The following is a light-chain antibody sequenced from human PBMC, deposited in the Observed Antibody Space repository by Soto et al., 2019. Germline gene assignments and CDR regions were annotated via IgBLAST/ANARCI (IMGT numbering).Light chain of an antibody. CDR2: EVS. V-gene: IGLV2-14*01. CDR1: TRDIGAYNY. CDR3: SSNTISSFRYV. Sequence: QSVLTQPASVSGSPGKSITISCSGTTRDIGAYNYISWYQQHPGKAPTLIIYEVSSRPSGVSNRFSGSKSGNTASLTISGLQAEDEADYYCSSNTISSFRYVFGTGTKVTVL. J-gene: IGLJ1*01.